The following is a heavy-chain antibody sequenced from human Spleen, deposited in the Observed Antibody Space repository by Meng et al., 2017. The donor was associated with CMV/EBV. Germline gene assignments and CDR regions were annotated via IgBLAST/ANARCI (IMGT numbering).Heavy chain of an antibody. CDR2: IIPLVDIV. D-gene: IGHD3-16*02. Sequence: SVKVSCKASGGTFSTDTFTWVRQAPGQGLEWMGRIIPLVDIVRFAQTFQGRVTITTDESTSTAYMELSSLRSEDTAVYYCARAGQNSLANPGYYYGMDVWGQGTTVTVSS. CDR3: ARAGQNSLANPGYYYGMDV. CDR1: GGTFSTDT. V-gene: IGHV1-69*16. J-gene: IGHJ6*02.